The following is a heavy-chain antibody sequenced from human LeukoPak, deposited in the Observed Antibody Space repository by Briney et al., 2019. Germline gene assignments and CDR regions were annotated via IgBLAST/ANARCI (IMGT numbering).Heavy chain of an antibody. V-gene: IGHV3-33*01. D-gene: IGHD3-10*01. CDR3: AGGSGWLSYY. J-gene: IGHJ4*02. Sequence: GRSMSLSSAASGITLSSSGMHWVRQAPGKGLEWVALLWFDGNNKYYADSVKGRFTISRDDSKNTLYLQMNSLRVEDTAVYYCAGGSGWLSYYWGQGTLVTVSS. CDR2: LWFDGNNK. CDR1: GITLSSSG.